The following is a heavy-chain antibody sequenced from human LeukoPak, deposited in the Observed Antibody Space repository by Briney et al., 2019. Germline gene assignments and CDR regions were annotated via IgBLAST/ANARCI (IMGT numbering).Heavy chain of an antibody. D-gene: IGHD6-19*01. Sequence: SETLSHTCTVAGGSICSYYWSWRRQPPRKGLEWVGDIYYIQSTNYNPSLKSRVTISVDTSKNQFSLKLSGVTAADPAVYYCARIAVGGAGYYYGMDVWGERATVTDCS. CDR3: ARIAVGGAGYYYGMDV. J-gene: IGHJ6*01. V-gene: IGHV4-59*01. CDR2: IYYIQST. CDR1: GGSICSYY.